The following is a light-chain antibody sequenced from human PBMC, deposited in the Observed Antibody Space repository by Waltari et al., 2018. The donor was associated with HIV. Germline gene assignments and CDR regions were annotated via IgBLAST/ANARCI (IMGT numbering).Light chain of an antibody. CDR3: ATWDSRLSAVV. CDR2: DNN. Sequence: QSVLTQPPSVSAAPGQKVTISCSGSSSNIGNNYVSWYQQLPGTAPKFLIYDNNKRPSGIPDRFSGFKSGTSATLGITGLQTGDEADYYCATWDSRLSAVVFGGGTKLTVL. V-gene: IGLV1-51*01. CDR1: SSNIGNNY. J-gene: IGLJ2*01.